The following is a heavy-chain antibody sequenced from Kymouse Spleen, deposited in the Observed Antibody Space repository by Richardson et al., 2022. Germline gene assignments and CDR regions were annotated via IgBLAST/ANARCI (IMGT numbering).Heavy chain of an antibody. J-gene: IGHJ6*02. CDR2: INHSGST. CDR1: GGSFSGYY. Sequence: QVQLQQWGAGLLKPSETLSLTCAVYGGSFSGYYWSWIRQPPGKGLEWIGEINHSGSTNYNPSLKSRVTISVDTSKNQFSLKLSSVTAADTAVYYCAREGGSGSYRYYYYYGMDVWGQGTTVTVSS. CDR3: AREGGSGSYRYYYYYGMDV. D-gene: IGHD1-26*01. V-gene: IGHV4-34*01.